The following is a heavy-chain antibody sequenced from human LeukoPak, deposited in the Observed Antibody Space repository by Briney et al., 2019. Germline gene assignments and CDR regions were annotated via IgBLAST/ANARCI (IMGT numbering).Heavy chain of an antibody. Sequence: SETLSLTCTVSGGSISSSSYYWGWIRQPPGKGLEWIGSIYYSGSTYYNPSLKSRVTISVDTSKNQFSLKLSSVTAADTAVYYCARDVGEYCSSTSCYASDYWGQGTLVTVSS. V-gene: IGHV4-39*07. CDR2: IYYSGST. CDR3: ARDVGEYCSSTSCYASDY. J-gene: IGHJ4*02. D-gene: IGHD2-2*01. CDR1: GGSISSSSYY.